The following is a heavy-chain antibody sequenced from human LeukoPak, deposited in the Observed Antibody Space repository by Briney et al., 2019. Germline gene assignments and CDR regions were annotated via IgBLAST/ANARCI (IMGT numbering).Heavy chain of an antibody. V-gene: IGHV4-39*07. J-gene: IGHJ4*02. CDR3: ARDGDYVWGSYRLPYYFDY. CDR2: IYYSGST. D-gene: IGHD3-16*02. CDR1: GGSISSSSYY. Sequence: SETLSLTCTVSGGSISSSSYYWGWIRQPPGKGLEWIVSIYYSGSTYYNPSLKSRVTISVDTSKNQFSLKLSSVTAADTAVYYCARDGDYVWGSYRLPYYFDYWGQGTLVTVSS.